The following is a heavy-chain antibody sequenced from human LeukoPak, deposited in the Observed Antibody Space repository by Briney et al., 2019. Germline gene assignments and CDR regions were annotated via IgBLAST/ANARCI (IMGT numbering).Heavy chain of an antibody. Sequence: SETLSLTCTTSGGSISTSHYWGWIRQAPGKGLEWIGSISHSGSTYYNPSLKSRISISVDTSKNQFSLQLSSVTAADTAVYYCARQSCSSTSCYFSFGGAYEYWGQGTLVTVSS. CDR1: GGSISTSHY. J-gene: IGHJ4*02. CDR3: ARQSCSSTSCYFSFGGAYEY. V-gene: IGHV4-39*01. CDR2: ISHSGST. D-gene: IGHD2-2*01.